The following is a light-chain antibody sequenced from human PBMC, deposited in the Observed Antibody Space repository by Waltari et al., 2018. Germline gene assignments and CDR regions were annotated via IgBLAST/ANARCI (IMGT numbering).Light chain of an antibody. CDR1: DIGSKS. CDR2: YNS. V-gene: IGLV3-21*04. CDR3: QVWDSYSDHMV. J-gene: IGLJ2*01. Sequence: SYVLTQPPSLSVAPGRTATISCVGNDIGSKSVHWYQQKPGQAPVLVIYYNSDWPSGIPDRVSGSNSGNTATLTIIRVEAGDEADYFCQVWDSYSDHMVFGGGTQLTVL.